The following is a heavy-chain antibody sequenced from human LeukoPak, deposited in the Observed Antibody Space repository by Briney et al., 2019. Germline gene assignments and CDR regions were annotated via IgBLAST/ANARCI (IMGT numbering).Heavy chain of an antibody. J-gene: IGHJ4*02. V-gene: IGHV3-7*01. CDR2: IKQDGSEK. CDR1: GFTFSSYW. Sequence: AGSLRLSCAASGFTFSSYWMSWVRQAPGKGLEWVANIKQDGSEKYYVDSVKSRFTISRDNAKNSLYLQMNSLRAEDTAVYYCARGTRGDTAMVSLDYWGQGTLVTVSS. D-gene: IGHD5-18*01. CDR3: ARGTRGDTAMVSLDY.